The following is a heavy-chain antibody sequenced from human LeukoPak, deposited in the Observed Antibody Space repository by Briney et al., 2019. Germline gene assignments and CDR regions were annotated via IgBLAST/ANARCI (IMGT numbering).Heavy chain of an antibody. CDR3: ARDGGAYVDY. CDR2: IYYSGST. CDR1: GGSISSYY. V-gene: IGHV4-59*01. Sequence: PSETLSLTCSVSGGSISSYYWSWIRQPPGKGLEWIGYIYYSGSTNYNPSLKSRVTISVDTSKNQFSLKLSSVTAADTAVYYCARDGGAYVDYWGQGTLVTVSS. J-gene: IGHJ4*02. D-gene: IGHD1-26*01.